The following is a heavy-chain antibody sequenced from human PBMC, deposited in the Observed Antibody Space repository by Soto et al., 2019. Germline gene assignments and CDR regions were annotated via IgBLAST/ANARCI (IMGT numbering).Heavy chain of an antibody. V-gene: IGHV2-5*05. CDR2: IYWDGDK. CDR3: AHGSRGWQYYFTH. CDR1: GFALSARGMG. D-gene: IGHD6-19*01. J-gene: IGHJ4*02. Sequence: QITLKESGPTLVKPTQTLTLTCTFSGFALSARGMGVGWIRQPPGKALEWLALIYWDGDKWYGPSLKNRATITEDTPKNQVVLTMTTLDPVDTATYSCAHGSRGWQYYFTHWGQGARVTVSS.